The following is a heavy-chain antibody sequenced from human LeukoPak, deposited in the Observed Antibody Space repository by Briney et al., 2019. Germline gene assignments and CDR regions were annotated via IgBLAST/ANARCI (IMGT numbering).Heavy chain of an antibody. CDR3: ATGSGT. V-gene: IGHV3-23*01. J-gene: IGHJ5*02. CDR2: ITGSGGTT. Sequence: GGSLRLSCAASGFTFSCFAMSWVRQAPGKGLEWVSTITGSGGTTYYADSVKGRFSISRDNSKNTLYLQMNSLRAEDTAVYYCATGSGTWGQGTRVTVSS. CDR1: GFTFSCFA.